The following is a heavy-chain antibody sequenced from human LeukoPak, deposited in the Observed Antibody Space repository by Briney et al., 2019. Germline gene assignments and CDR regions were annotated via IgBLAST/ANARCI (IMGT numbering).Heavy chain of an antibody. J-gene: IGHJ3*02. CDR1: GFTFSSYA. Sequence: GRSLRLSCAACGFTFSSYAMHWVRQAPGKGLEWVAVISYDGSNKYYADSVKGRFTISRDNSKNTLYLQMNSLRAEDTAVYYCAKEQGAGPDAFDIWGQGTMVTVSS. CDR2: ISYDGSNK. V-gene: IGHV3-30-3*01. CDR3: AKEQGAGPDAFDI.